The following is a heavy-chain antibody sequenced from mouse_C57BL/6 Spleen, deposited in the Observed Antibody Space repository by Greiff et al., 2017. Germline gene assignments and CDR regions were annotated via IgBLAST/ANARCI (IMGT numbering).Heavy chain of an antibody. D-gene: IGHD1-1*01. CDR2: IYPGSGST. V-gene: IGHV1-55*01. J-gene: IGHJ2*01. CDR3: ARRGDYYGRGDFDY. Sequence: QVQLQQPGAELVKPGASVKMSCKASGYTFTSYWITWVKQRPGQGLEWIGDIYPGSGSTNYNEKFKSKATLTVDTSSSTAYMQLSSLTSEGSAVYYCARRGDYYGRGDFDYWGQGTTLTVSS. CDR1: GYTFTSYW.